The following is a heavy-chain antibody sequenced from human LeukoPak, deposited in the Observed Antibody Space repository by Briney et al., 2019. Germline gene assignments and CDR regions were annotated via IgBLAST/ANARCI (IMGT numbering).Heavy chain of an antibody. Sequence: GGSLRLSCAASGFTFSSYWMSWVRQAPGKGLEWVGNIKQDGSEKYYVDSVKGRFTISSDNAKNSLYLQVNSLRAEDTAVYYCARALLYDFWSGDDWFDPWGQGTLVTVSS. CDR3: ARALLYDFWSGDDWFDP. CDR2: IKQDGSEK. CDR1: GFTFSSYW. J-gene: IGHJ5*02. V-gene: IGHV3-7*01. D-gene: IGHD3-3*01.